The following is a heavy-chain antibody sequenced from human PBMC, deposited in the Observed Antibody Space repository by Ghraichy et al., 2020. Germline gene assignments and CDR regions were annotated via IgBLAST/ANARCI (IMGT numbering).Heavy chain of an antibody. CDR2: IYYSGST. CDR3: ARHGASDYVWGSYDPLYYGMDV. V-gene: IGHV4-59*08. CDR1: GGSISSYY. D-gene: IGHD3-16*01. Sequence: TLSLTCTVSGGSISSYYWSWIRQPPGKGLEWIGYIYYSGSTNYNPSLKSRVTISVDTSKNQFSLKLSSVTAADTAVYYCARHGASDYVWGSYDPLYYGMDVWGQGTTVTVSS. J-gene: IGHJ6*02.